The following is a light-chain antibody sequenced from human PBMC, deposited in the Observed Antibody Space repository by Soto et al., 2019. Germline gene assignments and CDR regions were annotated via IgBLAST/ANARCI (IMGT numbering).Light chain of an antibody. CDR1: NSEIEGYNH. CDR2: DVT. CDR3: SSYTTSNTRQIV. V-gene: IGLV2-14*03. Sequence: QSVLTQPASVSGSPRQTITISCTGTNSEIEGYNHVSRYQPHPGKTPKLLIYDVTILPSGVSNLFSGSKSGNTASLTISGLQPEDEAGYYCSSYTTSNTRQIVFGTGTKVTVL. J-gene: IGLJ1*01.